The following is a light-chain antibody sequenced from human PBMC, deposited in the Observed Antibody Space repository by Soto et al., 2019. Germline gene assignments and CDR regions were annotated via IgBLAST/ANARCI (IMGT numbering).Light chain of an antibody. J-gene: IGKJ1*01. V-gene: IGKV3-15*01. CDR3: QQYDIWPPT. CDR1: QSVSTN. Sequence: EMVMTQSPAILSVSPGERATLSCRASQSVSTNLAWFQQKPGQTPRLLFNGASTRATGTPARFTGSGSGTEFILTISSLQSEDFAVYYCQQYDIWPPTFGQGTKLDIK. CDR2: GAS.